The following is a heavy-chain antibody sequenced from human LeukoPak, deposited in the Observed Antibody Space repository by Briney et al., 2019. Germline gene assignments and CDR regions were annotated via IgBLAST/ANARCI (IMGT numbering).Heavy chain of an antibody. CDR3: ARRIWNPNWFDP. CDR2: IYYSGST. J-gene: IGHJ5*02. V-gene: IGHV4-59*08. D-gene: IGHD1-1*01. CDR1: GGSISSYY. Sequence: SETLSLTCTVSGGSISSYYWSWIRQPPGKGLEWIGYIYYSGSTNYNPSLKSRVTISVDTSKNQFSLKLSSVTAADTAVYYCARRIWNPNWFDPWGQGTLVTVSS.